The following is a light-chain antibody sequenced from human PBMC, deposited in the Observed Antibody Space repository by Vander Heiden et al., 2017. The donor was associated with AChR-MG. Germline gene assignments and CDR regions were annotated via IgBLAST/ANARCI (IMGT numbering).Light chain of an antibody. V-gene: IGLV1-47*02. Sequence: PGQRVTISSSGAISNLASKYVYWYQQLPGTAPKLLIYSNNQRPSGVPDRFSGSKSGTSASLAISGLRAEDEADYYWAAWDDRLSGVVFGGGTKLTVL. CDR1: ISNLASKY. CDR3: AAWDDRLSGVV. J-gene: IGLJ2*01. CDR2: SNN.